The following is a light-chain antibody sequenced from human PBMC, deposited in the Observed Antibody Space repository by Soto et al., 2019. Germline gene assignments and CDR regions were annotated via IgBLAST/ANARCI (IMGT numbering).Light chain of an antibody. CDR3: QTWDTGIVV. J-gene: IGLJ2*01. V-gene: IGLV4-69*01. Sequence: QPVLTQSPSASASLGASVKLTCTLNSGHSNYAIAWHQQQPEKGPRFLMKLNSDGSHSKGDGIPDRFSGSSSGSERYLTISSLQSDDEADYYCQTWDTGIVVFGGGTKLTVL. CDR2: LNSDGSH. CDR1: SGHSNYA.